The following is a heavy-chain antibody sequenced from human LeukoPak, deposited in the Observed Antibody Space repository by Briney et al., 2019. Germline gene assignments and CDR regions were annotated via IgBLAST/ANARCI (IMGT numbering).Heavy chain of an antibody. V-gene: IGHV4-59*13. CDR2: VYYSGTT. Sequence: PSETLSLTCTVSGDSIRSYYWNWIRQSPEKGLEWIGYVYYSGTTNYNPSLKSRVTISVDTSKNQFSLKLDSVTAADTAVYYCATSYYDYDRWDYWGQGVLVTVSS. J-gene: IGHJ4*02. CDR1: GDSIRSYY. CDR3: ATSYYDYDRWDY. D-gene: IGHD3-16*01.